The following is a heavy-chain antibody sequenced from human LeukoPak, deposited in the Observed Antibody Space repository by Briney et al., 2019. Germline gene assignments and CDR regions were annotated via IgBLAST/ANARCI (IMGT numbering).Heavy chain of an antibody. CDR3: ARAPYSYGGYFDY. V-gene: IGHV3-53*01. J-gene: IGHJ4*02. CDR2: IYSGGST. CDR1: GFTVSSNY. Sequence: PGGSLRLSCAASGFTVSSNYMSWVRQAPGKGLEWVSVIYSGGSTYYADSVKGRFTISRDNSKNTLYFQMNSLRAEDTAVYYCARAPYSYGGYFDYRGQGTLVTVSS. D-gene: IGHD5-18*01.